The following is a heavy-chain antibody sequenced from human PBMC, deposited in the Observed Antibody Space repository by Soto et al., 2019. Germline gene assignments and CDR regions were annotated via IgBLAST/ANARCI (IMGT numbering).Heavy chain of an antibody. CDR2: IVVGSGNT. J-gene: IGHJ6*02. CDR3: AAAELRFLEWYRYYYYGMDV. V-gene: IGHV1-58*01. D-gene: IGHD3-3*01. CDR1: GFTFTSSA. Sequence: GASVKVSCKASGFTFTSSAVQWVRQARGQRLEWIGWIVVGSGNTNYAQKFQERVTITRDMSTSTAYMELSSLRSEDTAVYCCAAAELRFLEWYRYYYYGMDVWGQGTTVTVSS.